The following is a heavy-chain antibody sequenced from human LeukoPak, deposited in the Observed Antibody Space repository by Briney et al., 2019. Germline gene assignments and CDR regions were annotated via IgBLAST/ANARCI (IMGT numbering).Heavy chain of an antibody. V-gene: IGHV1-8*01. J-gene: IGHJ5*02. CDR2: MNPNSGNT. CDR3: ARGFTSGWYANWFDP. Sequence: GASVKVSCKASGYTFTSYDINWVRQATGQGLEWMGRMNPNSGNTGYVEKFQGRVNMTRDASISTAYMELSSLRSEDTAVYYCARGFTSGWYANWFDPWGQGTLVTVSS. CDR1: GYTFTSYD. D-gene: IGHD6-19*01.